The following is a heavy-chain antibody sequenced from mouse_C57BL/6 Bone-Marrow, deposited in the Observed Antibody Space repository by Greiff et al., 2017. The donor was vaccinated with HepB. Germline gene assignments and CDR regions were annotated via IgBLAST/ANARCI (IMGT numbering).Heavy chain of an antibody. CDR1: GYTFTSYW. Sequence: QVQLKQPGAELVMPGASVKLSCKASGYTFTSYWMHWVKQRPGQGLEWIGEIDPSDSYTNYNQKFQGKSTLTVDKSSSTAYMQLSSLTSEDSAVYYCAREGPYSNFAWFAYWGQGTLVTVSA. V-gene: IGHV1-69*01. D-gene: IGHD2-5*01. CDR3: AREGPYSNFAWFAY. J-gene: IGHJ3*01. CDR2: IDPSDSYT.